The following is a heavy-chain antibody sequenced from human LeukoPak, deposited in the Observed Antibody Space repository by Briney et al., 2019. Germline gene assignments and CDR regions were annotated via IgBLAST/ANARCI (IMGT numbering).Heavy chain of an antibody. CDR1: GFTFSSYA. CDR3: AREEVAIDY. CDR2: ISYDGSNK. D-gene: IGHD2-15*01. V-gene: IGHV3-30-3*01. J-gene: IGHJ4*02. Sequence: PGRSLRLSCAASGFTFSSYAMHWVRQAPGKGLEWVAVISYDGSNKYYADSVKGRFTISRDNSKNTLYLQMNSLRAEDTAVYYCAREEVAIDYWGQGTLVTVSS.